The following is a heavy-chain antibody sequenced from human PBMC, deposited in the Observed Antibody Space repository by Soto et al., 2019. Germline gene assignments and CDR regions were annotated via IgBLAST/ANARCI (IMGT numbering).Heavy chain of an antibody. CDR3: ARDLFNPFDY. CDR1: GFTFSSYS. CDR2: ISSSSSYI. V-gene: IGHV3-21*01. D-gene: IGHD3-3*01. J-gene: IGHJ4*02. Sequence: GGSLRLSCAASGFTFSSYSMNWVRQAPGKGLEWVSSISSSSSYIYYADSVRGRFTISRDNAKNSLYLQMNSLRADDTAVYYCARDLFNPFDYWGQGTLVTVAS.